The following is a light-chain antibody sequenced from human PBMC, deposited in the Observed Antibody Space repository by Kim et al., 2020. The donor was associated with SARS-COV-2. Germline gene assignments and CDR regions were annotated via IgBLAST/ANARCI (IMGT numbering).Light chain of an antibody. Sequence: ASTGDRVTITCRASQGISSYLAWYQQKPGKAPKLLIYAASTLQSGVPSRFSGSGSGTDFTLTITCLQSEDFATYYCQQYYSYPLTFGGGTKVDIK. V-gene: IGKV1-8*01. CDR3: QQYYSYPLT. CDR1: QGISSY. J-gene: IGKJ4*01. CDR2: AAS.